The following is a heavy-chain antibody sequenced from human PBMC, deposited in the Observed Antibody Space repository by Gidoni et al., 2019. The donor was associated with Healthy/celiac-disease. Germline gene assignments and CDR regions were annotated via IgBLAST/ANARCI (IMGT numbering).Heavy chain of an antibody. Sequence: QVQLVQSGAEVKKTGSSVKVSCKAAGDTLRSYAISWVRQAPVQGLEWMGGIIPIFVSVTYAQMFQVRVTITADESTSTAYMELSSLRSEDTAVYYCARAQSMIVVVIPRLGTAFDIWGQGTMVTVSS. CDR2: IIPIFVSV. CDR1: GDTLRSYA. V-gene: IGHV1-69*01. D-gene: IGHD3-22*01. J-gene: IGHJ3*02. CDR3: ARAQSMIVVVIPRLGTAFDI.